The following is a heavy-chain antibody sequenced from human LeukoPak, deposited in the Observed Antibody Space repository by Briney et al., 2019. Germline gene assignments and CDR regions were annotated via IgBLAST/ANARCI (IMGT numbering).Heavy chain of an antibody. CDR1: GGSISSSSYY. Sequence: SETLSLTCTVSGGSISSSSYYWGWIRQPPGKGLEWIGSIYYSGSTYYNPSLKSRVTISVDTSKDQFSLKLSSVTAADTAVYYCAREFSGSYYHYWGQGTLVTVSS. J-gene: IGHJ4*02. V-gene: IGHV4-39*07. CDR2: IYYSGST. CDR3: AREFSGSYYHY. D-gene: IGHD1-26*01.